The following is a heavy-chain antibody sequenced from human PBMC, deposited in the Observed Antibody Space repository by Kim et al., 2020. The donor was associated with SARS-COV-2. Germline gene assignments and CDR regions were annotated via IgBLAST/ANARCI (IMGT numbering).Heavy chain of an antibody. D-gene: IGHD6-13*01. J-gene: IGHJ6*02. CDR3: ARGSGSWYYYYGMDV. V-gene: IGHV4-34*01. CDR2: INHSGST. CDR1: GGSFSGYY. Sequence: SETLSLTCAVYGGSFSGYYWSWIRQPPGKGLEWIGEINHSGSTNYNPSLKSRVTISVDTSKNQFSLKLSSVTAADTAVYYCARGSGSWYYYYGMDVWGQG.